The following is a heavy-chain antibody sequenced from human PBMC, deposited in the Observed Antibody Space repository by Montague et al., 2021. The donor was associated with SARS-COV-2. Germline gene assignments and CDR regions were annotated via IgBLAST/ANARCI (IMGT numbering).Heavy chain of an antibody. J-gene: IGHJ6*02. CDR2: INHSGSN. CDR1: GGSFGGYY. CDR3: ARSVCEQLVRARSYYYYGMDV. V-gene: IGHV4-34*01. D-gene: IGHD6-6*01. Sequence: SETLSLTCAVYGGSFGGYYWSWIRQPPGKGLEWIGEINHSGSNNYNPSFKSRVTISVDTSKNQFSLKLSSVTAADTAVYYCARSVCEQLVRARSYYYYGMDVWGQGTTVTVSS.